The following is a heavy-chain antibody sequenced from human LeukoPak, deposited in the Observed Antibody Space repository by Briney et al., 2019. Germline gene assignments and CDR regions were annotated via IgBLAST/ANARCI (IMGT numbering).Heavy chain of an antibody. V-gene: IGHV4-34*01. D-gene: IGHD3-16*02. Sequence: PSETLSLTCAVYGGSFSGYYWSWIRQPPGKGLEWIGEINHSGSTNYNPSLKSRVTISVDTSKNQFSLKLSSVTAADTAVYYCARGPNYDYIWGSYRNYFDYWGQGTLVTVSS. CDR2: INHSGST. J-gene: IGHJ4*02. CDR3: ARGPNYDYIWGSYRNYFDY. CDR1: GGSFSGYY.